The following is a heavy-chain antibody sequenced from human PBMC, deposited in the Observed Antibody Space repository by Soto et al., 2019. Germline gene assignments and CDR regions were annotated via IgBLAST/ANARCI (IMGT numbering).Heavy chain of an antibody. CDR1: GFTFSNAW. CDR2: IKSKTDGGTT. CDR3: TTVLGIAVAGTGAYDY. Sequence: EVQLVEAGGGLVNPGGSLRLSCVASGFTFSNAWMTWVRQAPGKGLQWVGRIKSKTDGGTTDYAAPVKGSFTISRDDSKNTVYLQMNSLKTEDTAVYFCTTVLGIAVAGTGAYDYWGQGTRVTVSS. J-gene: IGHJ4*02. D-gene: IGHD6-19*01. V-gene: IGHV3-15*01.